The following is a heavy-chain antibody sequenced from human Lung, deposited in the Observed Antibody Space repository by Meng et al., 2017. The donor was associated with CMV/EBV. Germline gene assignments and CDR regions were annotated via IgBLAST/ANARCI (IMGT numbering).Heavy chain of an antibody. CDR3: ARGFLAAKSGLRSLND. J-gene: IGHJ1*01. CDR2: MNPNSGNT. V-gene: IGHV1-8*01. Sequence: ASVTVSCKASGYTFTSYDINWVRQATGQGLEWMGWMNPNSGNTGYAQKFQGRVTMTRNTSISTAYMELSSLRSEDTAVYYCARGFLAAKSGLRSLNDWGRGXLVTVSS. CDR1: GYTFTSYD. D-gene: IGHD2-15*01.